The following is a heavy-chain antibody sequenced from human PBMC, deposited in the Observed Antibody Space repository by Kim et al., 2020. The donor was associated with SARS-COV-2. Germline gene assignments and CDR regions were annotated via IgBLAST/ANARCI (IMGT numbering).Heavy chain of an antibody. CDR1: GFTFSGSA. CDR3: TRQYYDILTGAIDY. D-gene: IGHD3-9*01. CDR2: IRSKANSYAT. Sequence: GGSLRLSCAASGFTFSGSAMHWVRQASGKGLEWVGRIRSKANSYATAYAASVKGRFTISRDDSKNTAYLQMNSLKTEDTAVYYCTRQYYDILTGAIDYWGQGTLVTVSS. V-gene: IGHV3-73*01. J-gene: IGHJ4*02.